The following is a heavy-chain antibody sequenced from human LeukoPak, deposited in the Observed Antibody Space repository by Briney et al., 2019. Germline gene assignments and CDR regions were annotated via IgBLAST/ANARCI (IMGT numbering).Heavy chain of an antibody. CDR2: IIPILGIA. CDR3: ARTCSSTSCHDAFDI. CDR1: GGTFSSYT. D-gene: IGHD2-2*01. Sequence: SVKVSCKASGGTFSSYTISWVRQAPGQGLEWMGRIIPILGIANYAQKFQGRVTITADKSTSTAYMELSSLRSEDTAVYYCARTCSSTSCHDAFDIWGQGTMVTVSS. V-gene: IGHV1-69*02. J-gene: IGHJ3*02.